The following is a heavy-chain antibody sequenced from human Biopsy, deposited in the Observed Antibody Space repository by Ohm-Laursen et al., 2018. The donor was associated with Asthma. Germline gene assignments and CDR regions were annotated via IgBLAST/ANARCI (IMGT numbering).Heavy chain of an antibody. CDR3: ARTYYDFLTGQVKDVFGV. Sequence: SVKVSCKASGYNFISLAIHWVRQTPGQRLEWMGWVNTGNGDTKYSQKFQGRVTITRDTSASTAYMELRSLRSEDTATYYCARTYYDFLTGQVKDVFGVWGQGTMVTVSS. D-gene: IGHD3-9*01. J-gene: IGHJ3*01. V-gene: IGHV1-3*04. CDR2: VNTGNGDT. CDR1: GYNFISLA.